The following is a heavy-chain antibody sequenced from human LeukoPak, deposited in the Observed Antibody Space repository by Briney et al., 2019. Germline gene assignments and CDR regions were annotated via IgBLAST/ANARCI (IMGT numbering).Heavy chain of an antibody. V-gene: IGHV3-48*01. D-gene: IGHD1-7*01. CDR3: AREFEATTKGDY. J-gene: IGHJ4*02. CDR1: GFTFSSYS. CDR2: ISSSSSTI. Sequence: GGSLRLSCAASGFTFSSYSTNWVRQAPGKGLEWVPYISSSSSTIYYADSVKGRFTISRDNAKNSLYLQMNSLRAEDTAVYYCAREFEATTKGDYWGQGTLVTVSS.